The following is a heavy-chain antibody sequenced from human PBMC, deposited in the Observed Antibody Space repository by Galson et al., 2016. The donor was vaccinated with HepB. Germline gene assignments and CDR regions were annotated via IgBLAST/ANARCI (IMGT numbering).Heavy chain of an antibody. V-gene: IGHV2-5*01. Sequence: PTLVKPTPTLPLTCTFSGISLSTSGVGVGWIRQPPGEALECLAFLYWNDDKRYRPTLRSRVTITKDTSKNQLVLTMTNMDLSDTATYYSARRINGFDIWGQGTMVTVSS. J-gene: IGHJ3*02. CDR1: GISLSTSGVG. CDR2: LYWNDDK. D-gene: IGHD3-10*01. CDR3: ARRINGFDI.